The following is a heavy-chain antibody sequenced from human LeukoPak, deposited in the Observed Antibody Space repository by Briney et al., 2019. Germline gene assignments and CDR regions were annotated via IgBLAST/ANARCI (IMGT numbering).Heavy chain of an antibody. D-gene: IGHD2-21*01. V-gene: IGHV3-48*02. CDR2: ISSSSSTI. Sequence: GGSLISSCASSGCTLSSESMNWVRQAPGKGLEWVSYISSSSSTIYYADSVKGRFTISRDNAKNSLYLHMNSLRDEETAVYYCARDWSRAYVTPGEGAFHFWGQGTMVTVSS. CDR3: ARDWSRAYVTPGEGAFHF. J-gene: IGHJ3*01. CDR1: GCTLSSES.